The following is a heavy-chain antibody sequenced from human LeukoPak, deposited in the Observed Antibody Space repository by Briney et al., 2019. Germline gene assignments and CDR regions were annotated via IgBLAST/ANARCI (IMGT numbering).Heavy chain of an antibody. D-gene: IGHD3-22*01. V-gene: IGHV3-11*01. CDR3: ARDYDSSGYYGGYAFDI. CDR1: GFRFSDFT. J-gene: IGHJ3*02. CDR2: ISSSGSTI. Sequence: GGSLRLSCAASGFRFSDFTMTWVRQAPGKGLEWVSYISSSGSTIYYADSVKGRFTISRDNAKNSLYLQMNSLRAEDTAVYYCARDYDSSGYYGGYAFDIWGQGTMVTVSS.